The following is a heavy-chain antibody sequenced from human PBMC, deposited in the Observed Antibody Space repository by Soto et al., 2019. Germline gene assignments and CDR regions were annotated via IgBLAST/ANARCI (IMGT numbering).Heavy chain of an antibody. V-gene: IGHV1-69*01. D-gene: IGHD6-19*01. Sequence: AISWVRQAPGQGLEWMGGIIPIFGTANYAQKFQGRVTITADESTSTAYMELSSLRSEDTAVYYCAIRKAVAGDYFDYWGQGTLVTVSS. J-gene: IGHJ4*02. CDR2: IIPIFGTA. CDR3: AIRKAVAGDYFDY. CDR1: A.